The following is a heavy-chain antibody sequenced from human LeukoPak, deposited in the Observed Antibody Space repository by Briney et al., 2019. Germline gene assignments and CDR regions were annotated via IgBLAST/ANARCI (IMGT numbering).Heavy chain of an antibody. CDR2: INHSGNT. J-gene: IGHJ4*02. CDR1: GGSFSGYY. V-gene: IGHV4-34*01. Sequence: SETLSLTCAIYGGSFSGYYWSWIRQPPGKGLEWIGEINHSGNTNYNPSLKSRVTISVDTSKNQFSLKLSSVTAADTAVYYCARAPYGDNGYTAEVADYWGQGTLVTVSS. D-gene: IGHD3-16*01. CDR3: ARAPYGDNGYTAEVADY.